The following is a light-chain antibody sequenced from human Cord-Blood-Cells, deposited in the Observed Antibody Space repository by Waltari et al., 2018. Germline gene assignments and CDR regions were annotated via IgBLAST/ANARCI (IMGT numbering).Light chain of an antibody. CDR3: MQALQTPRT. J-gene: IGKJ1*01. Sequence: DIVMTQSPLSLPVTPGEPASISCRSSQSLLQSNGYNYLDWYLQKPGQSPQLLIYLGSNRASGVPDRFSGSGSVTDFTLKISRVEAEDVGVYYCMQALQTPRTFGQGTKVEIK. CDR2: LGS. CDR1: QSLLQSNGYNY. V-gene: IGKV2-28*01.